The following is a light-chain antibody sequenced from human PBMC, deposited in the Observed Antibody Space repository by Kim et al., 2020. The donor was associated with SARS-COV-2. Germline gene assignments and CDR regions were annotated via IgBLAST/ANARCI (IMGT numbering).Light chain of an antibody. CDR3: LQHDSYPWT. CDR2: TAS. J-gene: IGKJ1*01. V-gene: IGKV1-17*01. CDR1: QGIRTD. Sequence: ASVGDRVTITCRASQGIRTDLDWYQQKAGKAPKRLIYTASILQSGVPSRFSGSGLGTEFTLTIDSLQSEDFATYYCLQHDSYPWTFGQGTKVEIK.